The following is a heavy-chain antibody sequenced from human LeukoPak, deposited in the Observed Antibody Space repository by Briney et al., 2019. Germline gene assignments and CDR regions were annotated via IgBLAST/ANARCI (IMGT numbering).Heavy chain of an antibody. CDR3: ARTRGSHISMAYLDY. V-gene: IGHV1-2*02. J-gene: IGHJ4*02. Sequence: ASVKVSCKASGYTFTGYYMHWVRQAPGQGLEWMGWINPNSGGTNYAQKFQGRVTMTRDTSISTAYMELSRLRSDDTAAYYCARTRGSHISMAYLDYWGQGTLVTVSS. CDR1: GYTFTGYY. D-gene: IGHD2/OR15-2a*01. CDR2: INPNSGGT.